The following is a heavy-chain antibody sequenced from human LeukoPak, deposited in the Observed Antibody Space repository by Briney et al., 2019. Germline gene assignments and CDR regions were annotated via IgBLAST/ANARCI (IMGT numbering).Heavy chain of an antibody. CDR2: INPNSGGT. CDR1: GYTFTGYY. V-gene: IGHV1-2*02. Sequence: ASVKVSCKVSGYTFTGYYMHWVRQAPGQGLEWMGWINPNSGGTNYAQKFQGRVTMTRDTSISTAYMELSRLRSDDTAVYYCARAAVAGMFHFDYWGQGTLVTVSS. J-gene: IGHJ4*02. D-gene: IGHD6-19*01. CDR3: ARAAVAGMFHFDY.